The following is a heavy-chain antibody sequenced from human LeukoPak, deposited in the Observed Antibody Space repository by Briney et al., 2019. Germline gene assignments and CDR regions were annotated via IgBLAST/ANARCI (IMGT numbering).Heavy chain of an antibody. V-gene: IGHV3-30*02. D-gene: IGHD1-1*01. CDR3: AKDLTTGTTGNFDY. Sequence: PGGSLRLSCAASGFTFSSYGMHWVRQAPGKGLEWVAFIRYDGSNKYYADSVKGRFTISRDNSKNTLYLQMNSLRAEDTAVYYCAKDLTTGTTGNFDYWGQGTLVTVSS. J-gene: IGHJ4*02. CDR1: GFTFSSYG. CDR2: IRYDGSNK.